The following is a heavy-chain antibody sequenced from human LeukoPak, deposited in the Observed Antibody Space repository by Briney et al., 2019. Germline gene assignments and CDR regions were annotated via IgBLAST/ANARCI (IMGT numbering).Heavy chain of an antibody. CDR3: ARGTTVTTAVLVPNDAFDI. J-gene: IGHJ3*02. CDR1: GGTFNSYA. D-gene: IGHD4-17*01. CDR2: NIPMFGTT. V-gene: IGHV1-69*13. Sequence: SVKVSCKASGGTFNSYAINWVRQAPGQGLEWMGGNIPMFGTTNFAPEFQGRVTITADEFTSTAYMELTSLKSEDTAVYYCARGTTVTTAVLVPNDAFDIWGQGTMVTVSS.